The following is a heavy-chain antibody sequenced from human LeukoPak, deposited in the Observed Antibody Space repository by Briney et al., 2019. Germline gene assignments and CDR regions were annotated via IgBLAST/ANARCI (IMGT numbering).Heavy chain of an antibody. D-gene: IGHD6-19*01. J-gene: IGHJ3*02. Sequence: SETLSLTCAVPGGSISSGGYSWSWIRQPPGKGLEWIVYIYHSGSTYYNPSLKSRVTISVDRSKNQFSLKLSSVTAADTAVYYCARGIAVAGQNAFDIWGQGTMVTVSS. CDR3: ARGIAVAGQNAFDI. CDR1: GGSISSGGYS. V-gene: IGHV4-30-2*01. CDR2: IYHSGST.